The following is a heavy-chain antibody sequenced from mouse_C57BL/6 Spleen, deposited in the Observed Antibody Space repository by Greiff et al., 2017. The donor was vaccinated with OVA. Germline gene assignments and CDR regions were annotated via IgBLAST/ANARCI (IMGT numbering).Heavy chain of an antibody. CDR3: ARAAYYSSYYAMDY. D-gene: IGHD2-5*01. V-gene: IGHV1-69*01. CDR1: GYTFTSYW. CDR2: IDPSDSYT. Sequence: QVQLQQPGAELVMPGASVKLSCKASGYTFTSYWMHWVKQRPGQGLEWIGEIDPSDSYTNYNQKFQGKSTLTVDKSSSTAYMQLSSLTSEDSAVYYGARAAYYSSYYAMDYWGQGTSVTVSS. J-gene: IGHJ4*01.